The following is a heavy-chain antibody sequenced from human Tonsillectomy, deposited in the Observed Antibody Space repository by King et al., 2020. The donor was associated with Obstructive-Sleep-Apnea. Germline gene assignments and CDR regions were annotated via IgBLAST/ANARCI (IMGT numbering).Heavy chain of an antibody. CDR1: GGFISSYY. Sequence: VQLQESGPGLVKPSETLSLTCTVSGGFISSYYWSWILQPPGKGLEWIGYIHYNGSTNYNPSLKSRVTISVDTSKNQFSLKLSSVTAADTAVYDCARDLYSSGWVYYWGQGTLITVSS. J-gene: IGHJ4*02. D-gene: IGHD6-19*01. V-gene: IGHV4-59*01. CDR2: IHYNGST. CDR3: ARDLYSSGWVYY.